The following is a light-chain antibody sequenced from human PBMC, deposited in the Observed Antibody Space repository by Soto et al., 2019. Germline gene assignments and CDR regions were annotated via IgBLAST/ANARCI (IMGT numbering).Light chain of an antibody. CDR3: QQYNDYSWT. CDR1: QSISIW. V-gene: IGKV1-5*03. J-gene: IGKJ1*01. CDR2: KAS. Sequence: DIQMTQSPSTLSASVGDRVAITCRASQSISIWLAWYQQKPGKAPKLLIYKASSLESGVPSRFSGSGSGTESTLTISSMQPDDFATYYCQQYNDYSWTFGKGTKVDIK.